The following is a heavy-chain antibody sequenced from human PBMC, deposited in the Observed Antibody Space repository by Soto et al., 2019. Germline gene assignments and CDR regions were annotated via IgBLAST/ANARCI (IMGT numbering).Heavy chain of an antibody. V-gene: IGHV6-1*01. J-gene: IGHJ4*02. CDR1: WDSVSSNSSA. CDR2: TNYRSKSSP. CDR3: ARDRDATIGNYFDF. D-gene: IGHD1-1*01. Sequence: SQTLALTFAISWDSVSSNSSAWSWIRQSPSRGLEWVGRTNYRSKSSPDYAVSVKSRITINPDTFKNQFSLQLDSVTPDDTAVYYCARDRDATIGNYFDFWGQGTLVTVSS.